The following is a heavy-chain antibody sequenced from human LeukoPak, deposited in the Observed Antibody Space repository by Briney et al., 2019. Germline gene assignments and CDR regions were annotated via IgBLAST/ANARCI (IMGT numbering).Heavy chain of an antibody. CDR2: ISYDGSNK. J-gene: IGHJ4*02. D-gene: IGHD5-18*01. CDR3: AREAGYSYGNPFDY. CDR1: GFTFSSYA. V-gene: IGHV3-30-3*01. Sequence: GGSLRLSCAASGFTFSSYAMHWVRQAPGKGLEWVAVISYDGSNKYYADSVKGRFTISRDNSKNTLYLQMNSLRAEDTAVYYCAREAGYSYGNPFDYWGQGTLVTVSS.